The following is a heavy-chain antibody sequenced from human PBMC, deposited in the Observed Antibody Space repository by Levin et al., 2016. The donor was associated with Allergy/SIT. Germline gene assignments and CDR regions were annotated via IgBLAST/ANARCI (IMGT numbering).Heavy chain of an antibody. V-gene: IGHV3-33*01. CDR3: ARDYLRAPAGRSDAFEI. D-gene: IGHD6-13*01. CDR2: IWYDGSNK. J-gene: IGHJ3*02. Sequence: WIRQPPGKGLEWVAVIWYDGSNKYYADSVKGRFTISRDNSKNTLYLQMNSLRAEDTAVYYCARDYLRAPAGRSDAFEIWGQGTMVTVSS.